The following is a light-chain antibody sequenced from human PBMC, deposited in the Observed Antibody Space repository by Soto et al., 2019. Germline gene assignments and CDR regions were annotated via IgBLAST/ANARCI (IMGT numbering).Light chain of an antibody. CDR1: SSDVGGYNY. CDR2: DVS. J-gene: IGLJ2*01. Sequence: QSALTQPASVSGSPGQSITVACTGTSSDVGGYNYVSWYQQHPDKAPKLMIYDVSNRPSGVSNRFSGSKSGNTASLTISGLQAEDEADYYCSSYTGSITPVVFGGGTKLTVL. V-gene: IGLV2-14*01. CDR3: SSYTGSITPVV.